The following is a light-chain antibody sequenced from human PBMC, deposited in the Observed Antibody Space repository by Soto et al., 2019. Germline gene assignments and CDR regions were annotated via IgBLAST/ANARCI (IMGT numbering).Light chain of an antibody. V-gene: IGLV1-40*01. CDR1: SSNIGAGYD. Sequence: QSVLTQPPSVSGAPGQRVTISCTGSSSNIGAGYDVHWYQQLPGTAPKLLIYGNSNRPSGVPDRFSGSKSGTSASLAITGLQEEDEADYYCQSYDSSLSGSMVFGGGTKLTVL. J-gene: IGLJ2*01. CDR2: GNS. CDR3: QSYDSSLSGSMV.